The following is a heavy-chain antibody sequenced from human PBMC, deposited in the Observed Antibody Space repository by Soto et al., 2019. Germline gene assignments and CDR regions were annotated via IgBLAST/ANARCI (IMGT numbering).Heavy chain of an antibody. Sequence: SETLSLTCTVSGGSIGSYYWSWIRQPPGKGLEWIGYIYYSGSTNYNPSLKSRVTISVDTSKNQFSLKLSSVTAADTAVYYCARGRTPDYAEYWGQGTLVTVSS. CDR2: IYYSGST. CDR3: ARGRTPDYAEY. V-gene: IGHV4-59*01. J-gene: IGHJ4*02. D-gene: IGHD4-17*01. CDR1: GGSIGSYY.